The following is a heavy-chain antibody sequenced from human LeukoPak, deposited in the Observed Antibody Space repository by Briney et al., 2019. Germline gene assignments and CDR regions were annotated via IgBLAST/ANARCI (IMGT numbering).Heavy chain of an antibody. J-gene: IGHJ4*02. Sequence: ASVKVSCKVSGYTLTELSMHWVRQAPGKGLEWMGGFDPEDGETIYAQKFQGRVTMTEDTSTDTAYMELSSLRSEDTAVYYCATGYCSGGSCFVHRFGVFDYRGQGTLVTVSS. CDR1: GYTLTELS. V-gene: IGHV1-24*01. D-gene: IGHD2-15*01. CDR2: FDPEDGET. CDR3: ATGYCSGGSCFVHRFGVFDY.